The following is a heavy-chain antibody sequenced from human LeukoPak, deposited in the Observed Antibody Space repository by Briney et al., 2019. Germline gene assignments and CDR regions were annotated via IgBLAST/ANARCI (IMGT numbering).Heavy chain of an antibody. D-gene: IGHD5-24*01. CDR1: GGSISNYY. J-gene: IGHJ4*02. Sequence: SETLSLTCTVSGGSISNYYWSWIRQPPGKGLEWIGYIYYSGSTNYNPSLESRVTISVDTSKNQFSLKLSSVTAADTAVYYCATGRDGYNYYFDYWGQGTLVTVSS. CDR2: IYYSGST. CDR3: ATGRDGYNYYFDY. V-gene: IGHV4-59*01.